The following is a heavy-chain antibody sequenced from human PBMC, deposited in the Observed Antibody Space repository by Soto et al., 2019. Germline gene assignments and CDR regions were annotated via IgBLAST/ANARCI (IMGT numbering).Heavy chain of an antibody. Sequence: SETLSLTCTVSGGSISSSGYYWTWIRQPPGTGLEWIGEINHSGSTNYNPSLKSRVTISVDTSKNQFSLKLTSVTAADTAVYYCARVQEYSYGYEIGYYYDSSGYYTSFDYWGQGTLVTVSS. J-gene: IGHJ4*02. D-gene: IGHD3-22*01. CDR1: GGSISSSGYY. CDR3: ARVQEYSYGYEIGYYYDSSGYYTSFDY. V-gene: IGHV4-39*07. CDR2: INHSGST.